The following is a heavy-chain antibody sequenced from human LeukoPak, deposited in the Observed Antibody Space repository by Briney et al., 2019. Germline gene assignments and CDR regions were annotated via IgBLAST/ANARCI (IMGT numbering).Heavy chain of an antibody. D-gene: IGHD6-13*01. Sequence: KTGGSLRLSCAASGFTFSDYYMSWVRQAPGKGLEWVSYISSSGSTIYYADSVKGRFTISRDNAKNSLYLQMNSLRAEDTAVYYCARDRGYTSHYFDYWGQGTLVTVSS. J-gene: IGHJ4*02. V-gene: IGHV3-11*01. CDR2: ISSSGSTI. CDR1: GFTFSDYY. CDR3: ARDRGYTSHYFDY.